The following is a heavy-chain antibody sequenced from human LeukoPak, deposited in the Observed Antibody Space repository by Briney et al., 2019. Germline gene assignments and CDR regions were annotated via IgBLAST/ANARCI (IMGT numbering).Heavy chain of an antibody. Sequence: SVTVSFKASGGTFISYAISWVRQAPGQGLEWMGGIIPIFGTANYAQKFQGRVTITADESTSTAYMELSSLRSEDTAVYYCAAPGIAAAGTRGYFDYWGQGTLVTVSS. CDR2: IIPIFGTA. V-gene: IGHV1-69*13. CDR1: GGTFISYA. CDR3: AAPGIAAAGTRGYFDY. D-gene: IGHD6-13*01. J-gene: IGHJ4*02.